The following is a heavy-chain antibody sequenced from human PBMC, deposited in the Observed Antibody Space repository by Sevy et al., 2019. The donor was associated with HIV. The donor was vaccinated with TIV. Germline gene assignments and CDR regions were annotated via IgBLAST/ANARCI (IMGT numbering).Heavy chain of an antibody. CDR3: AKDGAPYCTGGICFPYWYFDL. D-gene: IGHD2-8*02. Sequence: GGSLRLSCAASGFTFSTYAMGWVRQAPGKGLEWVSAISNSGGNTYYADSVKGRFTISRDNSKNTLYLQMNSLRAEDTAVYYCAKDGAPYCTGGICFPYWYFDLWGRSTLVTVSS. CDR1: GFTFSTYA. J-gene: IGHJ2*01. CDR2: ISNSGGNT. V-gene: IGHV3-23*01.